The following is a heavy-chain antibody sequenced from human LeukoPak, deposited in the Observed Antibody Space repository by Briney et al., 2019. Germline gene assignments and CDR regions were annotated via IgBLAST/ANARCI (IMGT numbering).Heavy chain of an antibody. CDR1: GYSFTSYG. D-gene: IGHD6-19*01. CDR2: ISTHNGNT. J-gene: IGHJ4*02. CDR3: ARGEYGGGWYARGFFDY. V-gene: IGHV1-18*01. Sequence: GASVKVSCESSGYSFTSYGISWVRQAPGQGLEWTGWISTHNGNTNYAQKLQGSVTMTIDTSTSTAYMDLTSLRSDDTAVYYCARGEYGGGWYARGFFDYWGQGTPVTVSS.